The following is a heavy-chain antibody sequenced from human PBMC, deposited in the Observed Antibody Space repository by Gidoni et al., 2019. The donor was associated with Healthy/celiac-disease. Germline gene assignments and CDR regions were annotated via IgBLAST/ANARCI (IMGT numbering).Heavy chain of an antibody. J-gene: IGHJ4*02. V-gene: IGHV3-21*01. CDR3: ARARDSSGYYSHY. CDR2: ISSSSSYI. Sequence: EVQLVEPGGGLVKPGGSLRLSCAASGFTFSSYSMNWVRQAPGKGLEWVSSISSSSSYIYYADSVKGRFTIARDNAKNSLYLQMNSLRAEDTAVYYCARARDSSGYYSHYWGQGTLVTVSS. D-gene: IGHD3-22*01. CDR1: GFTFSSYS.